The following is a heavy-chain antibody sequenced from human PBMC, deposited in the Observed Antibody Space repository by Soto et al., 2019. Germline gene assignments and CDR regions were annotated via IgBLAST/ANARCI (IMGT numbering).Heavy chain of an antibody. J-gene: IGHJ4*02. D-gene: IGHD6-13*01. Sequence: GGSLRLSCAASGFTFSSYEMNWVRQAPGKGLEWVSYISSNGSTIYYADSVKGRFTISRDNAKNSLYLQMNSLRAEDTAVYYCARETTAGSFDYWGQGTLVTVSS. V-gene: IGHV3-48*03. CDR1: GFTFSSYE. CDR3: ARETTAGSFDY. CDR2: ISSNGSTI.